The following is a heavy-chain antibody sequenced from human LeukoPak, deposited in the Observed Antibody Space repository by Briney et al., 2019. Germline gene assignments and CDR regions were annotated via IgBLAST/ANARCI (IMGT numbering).Heavy chain of an antibody. CDR1: GFTFSSYA. J-gene: IGHJ4*02. D-gene: IGHD3-22*01. CDR3: AKVHYPITMIVVVITTTGFDY. Sequence: GGSLRLSCAGSGFTFSSYAMSWVRQAPGKGLEWVSGISGSGDSTYYADSVKGRFTISRDNSKNTLYLQMNSLRAEDTAVYYCAKVHYPITMIVVVITTTGFDYWGQGTLVTVSS. V-gene: IGHV3-23*01. CDR2: ISGSGDST.